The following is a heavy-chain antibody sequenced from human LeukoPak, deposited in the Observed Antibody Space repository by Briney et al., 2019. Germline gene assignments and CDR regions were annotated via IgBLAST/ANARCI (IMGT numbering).Heavy chain of an antibody. CDR1: GGSFSGYY. CDR3: ARGRAAAGPPPYYYYYGMYV. J-gene: IGHJ6*02. CDR2: INHSGST. D-gene: IGHD6-13*01. V-gene: IGHV4-34*01. Sequence: SETLSLTCAVYGGSFSGYYWSWIRQPPGKGLEWIGEINHSGSTNYNPSLKSRVTISVDTSKNQFSLKLSSVTAADTAVYYCARGRAAAGPPPYYYYYGMYVWGQGTTVTVSS.